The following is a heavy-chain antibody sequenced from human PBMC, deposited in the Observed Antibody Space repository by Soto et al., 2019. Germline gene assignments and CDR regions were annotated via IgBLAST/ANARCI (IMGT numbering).Heavy chain of an antibody. CDR2: IDWDDDK. J-gene: IGHJ4*02. Sequence: SGPTLVNPTATLTLTCTLSGFSLSTNGMCVTWIRQPPGKALEWLARIDWDDDKYYSTSLRTRLTISKDTSKNQVVLKVTDMDPVDTAIYYCAFGSATLDYWGQGALVTVSS. CDR1: GFSLSTNGMC. D-gene: IGHD1-26*01. CDR3: AFGSATLDY. V-gene: IGHV2-70*11.